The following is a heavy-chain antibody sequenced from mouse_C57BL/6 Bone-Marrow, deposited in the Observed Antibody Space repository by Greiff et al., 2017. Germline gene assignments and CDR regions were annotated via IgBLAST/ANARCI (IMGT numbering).Heavy chain of an antibody. D-gene: IGHD2-5*01. J-gene: IGHJ2*01. CDR2: IYPGDGDT. V-gene: IGHV1-82*01. CDR3: ARYSNGD. Sequence: VKLQESGPELVKPGASVKISCKASGYAFSSSWMNWVKQRPGKGLEWIGRIYPGDGDTNYNGKFKGKATLTADKSSSTAYMQLSSLTSEDSAVYFCARYSNGDWGQGTTLTVSS. CDR1: GYAFSSSW.